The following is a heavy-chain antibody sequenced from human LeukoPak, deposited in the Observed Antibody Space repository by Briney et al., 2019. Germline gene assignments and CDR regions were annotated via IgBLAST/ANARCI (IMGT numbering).Heavy chain of an antibody. V-gene: IGHV3-7*03. CDR3: AKDFYYDSSGYIFDY. CDR1: GFTFTNYW. CDR2: IKQDRSEK. Sequence: GGSLRLSCAASGFTFTNYWMSWVRQAPGKGLELVANIKQDRSEKYYVDSVKGRFTISRDNAKNSLYLQMNSLRAEDTALYYCAKDFYYDSSGYIFDYWGQGTLVTVSS. D-gene: IGHD3-22*01. J-gene: IGHJ4*02.